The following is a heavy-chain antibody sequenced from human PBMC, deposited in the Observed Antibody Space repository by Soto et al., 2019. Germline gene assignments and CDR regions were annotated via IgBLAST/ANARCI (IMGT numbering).Heavy chain of an antibody. J-gene: IGHJ4*02. Sequence: SVKVSCKASRGTFSTFGISWVRQAPGQGLEWMGGIIPFFGTARYSQRFEDRITITADESTNTVYMDLRSLTSEDTAIYYCAKSAPMDAGDKYYYDFWGQGALVTVSS. V-gene: IGHV1-69*13. D-gene: IGHD4-17*01. CDR3: AKSAPMDAGDKYYYDF. CDR1: RGTFSTFG. CDR2: IIPFFGTA.